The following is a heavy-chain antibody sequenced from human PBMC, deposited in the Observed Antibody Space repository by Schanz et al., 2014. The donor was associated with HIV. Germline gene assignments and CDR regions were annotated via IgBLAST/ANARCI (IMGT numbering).Heavy chain of an antibody. D-gene: IGHD3-16*02. V-gene: IGHV3-23*04. Sequence: EVQLVESGGGLVQPGRSLRLSCAASRFTFSSFAMSWVRQAPGKGLEWVSAMSGSGGSTYYADSVKGRFTISRDNSKNTLYLQMNSLRAEDTAIYYCARGYPFDYWGQGTLVTVSS. CDR1: RFTFSSFA. CDR2: MSGSGGST. CDR3: ARGYPFDY. J-gene: IGHJ4*02.